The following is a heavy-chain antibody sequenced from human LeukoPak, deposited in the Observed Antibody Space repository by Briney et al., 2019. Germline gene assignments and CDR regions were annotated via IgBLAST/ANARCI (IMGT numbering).Heavy chain of an antibody. D-gene: IGHD3/OR15-3a*01. CDR2: ISYDGSNK. J-gene: IGHJ4*02. CDR1: GFTFSSYG. Sequence: GRSLRLSCAASGFTFSSYGMHWVRQAPGKGLEWVAVISYDGSNKYYADSVKGRFTISRDNSKNTLYLQMNSLRAEDTAVYYCAEGRGQDYWGQGTLVTVSS. V-gene: IGHV3-30*18. CDR3: AEGRGQDY.